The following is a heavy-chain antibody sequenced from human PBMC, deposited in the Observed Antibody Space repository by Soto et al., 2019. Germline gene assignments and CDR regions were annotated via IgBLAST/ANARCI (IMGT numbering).Heavy chain of an antibody. CDR1: GFSFSSYG. Sequence: SLRLSCAASGFSFSSYGMHWVRQAPGKGLEWVAVLSFDGSDEYYGDSVKGRFTISRDNSKNTLYLHMNSLRVEDTAIYFCAKDDRIIPNINGLAPIDDWGQGTLVTVSS. CDR2: LSFDGSDE. CDR3: AKDDRIIPNINGLAPIDD. D-gene: IGHD3-3*01. J-gene: IGHJ4*02. V-gene: IGHV3-30*18.